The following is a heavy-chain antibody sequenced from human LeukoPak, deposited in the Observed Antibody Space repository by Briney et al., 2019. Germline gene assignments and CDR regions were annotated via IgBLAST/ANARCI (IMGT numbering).Heavy chain of an antibody. CDR2: INPNSGGT. CDR3: ARGGPYCSSTSCYTSDY. CDR1: GYTFTGYY. Sequence: RWASVKVSCKASGYTFTGYYMHWVRQAPGQGLEWMGWINPNSGGTNYAQKFQGRVTMTRDTSISTAYMELSRLRSDDTAVYYCARGGPYCSSTSCYTSDYWGQGTLVTVSS. V-gene: IGHV1-2*02. D-gene: IGHD2-2*02. J-gene: IGHJ4*02.